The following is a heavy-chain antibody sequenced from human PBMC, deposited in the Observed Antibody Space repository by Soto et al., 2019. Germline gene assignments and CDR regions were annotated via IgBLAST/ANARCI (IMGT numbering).Heavy chain of an antibody. CDR2: ISRSSNTI. CDR1: DFTLGSYG. J-gene: IGHJ6*02. CDR3: VRGVPGDQTYFWYGMDV. Sequence: GGSLRLSCAASDFTLGSYGMTWVRQAPGKGLQWISYISRSSNTIYYADSVKGRFTISRDYAKNSLYLQMNSLTDEDTALYYCVRGVPGDQTYFWYGMDVWGQGTTVTVSS. D-gene: IGHD7-27*01. V-gene: IGHV3-48*02.